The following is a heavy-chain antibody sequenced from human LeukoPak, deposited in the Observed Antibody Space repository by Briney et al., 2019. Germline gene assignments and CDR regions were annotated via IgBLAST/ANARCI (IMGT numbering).Heavy chain of an antibody. J-gene: IGHJ4*02. V-gene: IGHV1-18*01. CDR3: ARVREGLGSGYYYYFDY. CDR1: GYTFTSYG. CDR2: ISAYNGHT. D-gene: IGHD3-22*01. Sequence: ASVKVSCKASGYTFTSYGISWARQAPGQGLEWMGWISAYNGHTNYAQKLQGRVTMTTDTSTSTAYMELRSLRSDDTAVYYCARVREGLGSGYYYYFDYWGQGTLVTVSS.